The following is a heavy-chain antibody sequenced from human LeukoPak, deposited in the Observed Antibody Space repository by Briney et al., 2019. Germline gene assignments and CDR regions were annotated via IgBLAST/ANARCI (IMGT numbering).Heavy chain of an antibody. J-gene: IGHJ4*02. Sequence: ASVKVSCKASGYTFTGYYMHWVRQAPGQGLEWMGWINPNSGGTNYAQKFQGRVTMTGDTSSSTAYMELSRLRSDDTAVYYCARDRGSSWYVDYWGQGNLVTVSS. CDR1: GYTFTGYY. V-gene: IGHV1-2*02. CDR2: INPNSGGT. D-gene: IGHD6-13*01. CDR3: ARDRGSSWYVDY.